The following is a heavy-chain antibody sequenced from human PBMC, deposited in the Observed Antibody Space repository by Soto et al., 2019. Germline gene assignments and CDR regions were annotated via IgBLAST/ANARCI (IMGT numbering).Heavy chain of an antibody. D-gene: IGHD4-17*01. CDR2: ISYDGSNK. V-gene: IGHV3-30*18. CDR3: ANAYGGNYAPNY. Sequence: GGSLRLSCAASAFTFSSYGMHWVRQAPGKGLEWVAVISYDGSNKYYADSVKGRFTISRDNSKNTLYLQMNSLRAEDTAVYYCANAYGGNYAPNYWGQGNLVTVSS. J-gene: IGHJ4*02. CDR1: AFTFSSYG.